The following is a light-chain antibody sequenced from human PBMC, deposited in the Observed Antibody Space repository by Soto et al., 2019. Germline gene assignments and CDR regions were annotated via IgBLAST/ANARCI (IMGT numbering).Light chain of an antibody. CDR3: QQYKSYST. J-gene: IGKJ2*01. CDR2: KAS. V-gene: IGKV1-5*03. Sequence: DIPMTQSPSTLSASVGDRVTITCRASQSISSWLAWYQQKPGKAPKLLIYKASSLESVVPSRFSGSGSGTEFTLTISSLQPDDFATYYCQQYKSYSTFGQGTKLEIK. CDR1: QSISSW.